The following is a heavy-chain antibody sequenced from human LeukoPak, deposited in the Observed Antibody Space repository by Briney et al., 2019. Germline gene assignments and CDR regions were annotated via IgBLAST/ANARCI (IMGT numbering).Heavy chain of an antibody. Sequence: PSETLSLTCTVSGGSISSGRYYWSWIRQPPGTGLEWIGYISHTGHTNSSPSLKSRVSISGATSKSQFSLRLSSVTAADTAVYYCARTYNLHGGFYMDVWGKGTTVIVS. J-gene: IGHJ6*03. CDR2: ISHTGHT. D-gene: IGHD1-1*01. V-gene: IGHV4-31*03. CDR1: GGSISSGRYY. CDR3: ARTYNLHGGFYMDV.